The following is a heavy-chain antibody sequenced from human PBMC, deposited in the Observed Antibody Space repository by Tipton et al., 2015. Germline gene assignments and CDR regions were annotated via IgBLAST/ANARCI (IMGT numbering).Heavy chain of an antibody. D-gene: IGHD2-8*01. Sequence: GSLRLSCAASGLTFSSFWMSWVRQASGKGLEWVAHINPDGSGTYYVDSVKGRFTISRDNAKNSLYLQMNSLRAEDTAVYFCARGDWGTSGQAYWGQGTLVTVSS. CDR2: INPDGSGT. J-gene: IGHJ4*02. CDR1: GLTFSSFW. V-gene: IGHV3-7*01. CDR3: ARGDWGTSGQAY.